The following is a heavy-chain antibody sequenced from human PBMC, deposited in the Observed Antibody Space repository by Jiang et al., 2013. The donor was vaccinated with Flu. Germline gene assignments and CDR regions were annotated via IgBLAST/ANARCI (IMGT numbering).Heavy chain of an antibody. D-gene: IGHD2-15*01. Sequence: GSGLVKPSETLSLTCTVSGGSISSYYWAWVRQPPGKGLEWIGYIYYSGSTHYNPSLRSRVTISVDTSKNQFSLRLSSVTAADTAVYYCARHFGGYQLSYFDYWGQGTLVTVSS. J-gene: IGHJ4*02. CDR3: ARHFGGYQLSYFDY. V-gene: IGHV4-59*08. CDR1: GGSISSYY. CDR2: IYYSGST.